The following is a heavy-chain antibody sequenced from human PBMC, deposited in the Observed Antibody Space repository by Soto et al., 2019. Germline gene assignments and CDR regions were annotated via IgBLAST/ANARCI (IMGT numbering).Heavy chain of an antibody. V-gene: IGHV4-34*01. CDR1: GGSLSGYY. CDR2: INHSGST. Sequence: SETLSLTCAVYGGSLSGYYWSWIRQPPGKGLEWIGEINHSGSTNYNPSLKSRVTISVDTSKNQFSLKLSSVTAADTAVYYCARGGSIAAAGTLFDYWGQGTLVTVSS. J-gene: IGHJ4*02. CDR3: ARGGSIAAAGTLFDY. D-gene: IGHD6-13*01.